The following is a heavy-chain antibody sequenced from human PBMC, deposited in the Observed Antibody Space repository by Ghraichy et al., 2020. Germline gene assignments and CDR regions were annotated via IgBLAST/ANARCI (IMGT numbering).Heavy chain of an antibody. J-gene: IGHJ3*02. D-gene: IGHD3-16*02. CDR3: AREAKEYYDYIWGSYRSDAFDI. Sequence: ASVKVSCKASGYTFTSYAMNWVRQAPGQGLEWMGWINTNTGNPTYAQGFTGRFVFSLDTSVSTAYLQISSLKAEDTAVYYCAREAKEYYDYIWGSYRSDAFDIWGQGTMVTVSS. CDR2: INTNTGNP. V-gene: IGHV7-4-1*02. CDR1: GYTFTSYA.